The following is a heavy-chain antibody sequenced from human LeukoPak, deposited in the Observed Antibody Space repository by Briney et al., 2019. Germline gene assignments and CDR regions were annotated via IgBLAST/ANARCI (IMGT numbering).Heavy chain of an antibody. CDR1: GFAFSSYT. V-gene: IGHV3-23*01. CDR2: IESRGGRL. CDR3: ARGFYFDYFDY. D-gene: IGHD2/OR15-2a*01. J-gene: IGHJ4*02. Sequence: PGGSLRLSCAASGFAFSSYTMPWVRQAPGKGLEWVSAIESRGGRLYYADSVTGRFTIPSDNSKNTLYLQMNSLRTEDTAVYYCARGFYFDYFDYWGQGTLVTVSS.